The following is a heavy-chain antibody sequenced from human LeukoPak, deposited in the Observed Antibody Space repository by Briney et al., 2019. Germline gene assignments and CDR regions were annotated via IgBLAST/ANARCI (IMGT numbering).Heavy chain of an antibody. D-gene: IGHD6-13*01. CDR3: ARGQPGVAAAGNLDY. CDR2: ISYDGSNK. CDR1: GFTFSSYA. Sequence: PGRSLRLSCAASGFTFSSYAMHWVRQAPGKGLEWVAVISYDGSNKYYADSVKGRFTISRDTSKNTLFLQMNSLRAEDTAVYYCARGQPGVAAAGNLDYWGQGTLVTVSS. J-gene: IGHJ4*02. V-gene: IGHV3-30-3*01.